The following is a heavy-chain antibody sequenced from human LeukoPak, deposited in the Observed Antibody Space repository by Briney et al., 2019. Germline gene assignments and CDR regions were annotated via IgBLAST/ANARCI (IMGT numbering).Heavy chain of an antibody. CDR3: ARVTMVVVVIDY. CDR1: GGSISSGGYY. CDR2: IYDSGST. V-gene: IGHV4-31*03. J-gene: IGHJ4*02. Sequence: SQTLSLTCTVSGGSISSGGYYWSWIRQHSGRGLEWIGYIYDSGSTYYNPSLKSRVTISVDTSKNHFSLKLSSVTAADTAVYYCARVTMVVVVIDYWGQGTLVTVSS. D-gene: IGHD3-22*01.